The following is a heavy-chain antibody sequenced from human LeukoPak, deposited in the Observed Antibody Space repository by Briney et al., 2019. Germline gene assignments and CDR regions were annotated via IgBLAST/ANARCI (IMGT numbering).Heavy chain of an antibody. Sequence: GASVKVSCKASEYTFTGYYTHWVRQAPGQGLEWVGWINPDSGGTNYAQKFQGRVTMTRDTSISTAYMELSRLTSDDTAVYYCARDHGLNKRWFDPWGQGTLITVSS. CDR3: ARDHGLNKRWFDP. J-gene: IGHJ5*02. CDR2: INPDSGGT. CDR1: EYTFTGYY. V-gene: IGHV1-2*02. D-gene: IGHD1/OR15-1a*01.